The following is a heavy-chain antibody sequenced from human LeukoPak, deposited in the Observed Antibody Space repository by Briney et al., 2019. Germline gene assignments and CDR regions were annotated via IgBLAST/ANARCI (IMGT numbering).Heavy chain of an antibody. J-gene: IGHJ4*02. D-gene: IGHD3-22*01. CDR3: ARDSGYYYDSSGYYFDY. V-gene: IGHV3-7*01. CDR1: GFTFSSYW. CDR2: IKQDGSEK. Sequence: GGSLRLSCAASGFTFSSYWMSWVRQAPGKGLEWVANIKQDGSEKYYVDSVKGRFTISRDNAKNSLYLQMNSLRAEDTAVYYCARDSGYYYDSSGYYFDYWGQGTLVTVSS.